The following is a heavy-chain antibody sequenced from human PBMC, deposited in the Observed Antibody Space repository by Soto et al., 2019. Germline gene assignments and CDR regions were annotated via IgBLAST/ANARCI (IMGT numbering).Heavy chain of an antibody. D-gene: IGHD1-7*01. CDR3: AKDGFTGTTPYFFDD. CDR1: GYTFNNYA. J-gene: IGHJ4*02. CDR2: ISGCGGST. V-gene: IGHV3-23*01. Sequence: GGSLRLSCAASGYTFNNYAMSWVRQAPGKGLEWISAISGCGGSTYYADSVKGRFTISRDNSKNTLYLQMNSLRAEDTALYYCAKDGFTGTTPYFFDDWGQGTPVTVSS.